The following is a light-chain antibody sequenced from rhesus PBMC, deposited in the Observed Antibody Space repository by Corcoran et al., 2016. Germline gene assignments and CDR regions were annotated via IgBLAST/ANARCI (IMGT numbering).Light chain of an antibody. J-gene: IGKJ2*01. CDR2: AAS. Sequence: DIQMTQSPSSLSASVGDRVTITCRASQGISTYLNWYQQKPGKAPKRLIYAASSLESGVPSRFSGLGSGTDFTLTISSLPPEDFATYYCLQYNSDPYSFGQGTKVEIK. V-gene: IGKV1-43*02. CDR3: LQYNSDPYS. CDR1: QGISTY.